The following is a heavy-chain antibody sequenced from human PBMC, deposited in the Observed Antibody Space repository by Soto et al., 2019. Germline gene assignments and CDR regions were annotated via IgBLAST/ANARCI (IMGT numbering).Heavy chain of an antibody. V-gene: IGHV1-2*04. CDR1: GYTFTSYG. CDR3: ARGEQLVHFDS. D-gene: IGHD6-6*01. CDR2: XNPXGXGX. Sequence: GASVKVSCKASGYTFTSYGISLVRQAPGEGLEWXGXXNPXGXGXNXXXXFEGWVTMTTDTSISTAYMELSRLNFDDTAVYYCARGEQLVHFDSWGQGTLVTVSS. J-gene: IGHJ4*01.